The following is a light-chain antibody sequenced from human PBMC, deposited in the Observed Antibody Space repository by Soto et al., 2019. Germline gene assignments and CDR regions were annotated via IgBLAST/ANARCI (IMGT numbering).Light chain of an antibody. V-gene: IGKV3-11*01. CDR1: QSVGTY. J-gene: IGKJ4*01. Sequence: EIVLTQSPATLSLSPGDRATLSCRASQSVGTYLAWYQQKPGQPPRLLIYDASIRATGIPARFSGSGSGTDFTLTISSLEPEDVADYCCQQRTNWPPLTFGGGTKVEIK. CDR3: QQRTNWPPLT. CDR2: DAS.